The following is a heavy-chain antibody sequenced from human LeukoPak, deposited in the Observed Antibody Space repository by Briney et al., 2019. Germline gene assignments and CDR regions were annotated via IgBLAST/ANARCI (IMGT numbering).Heavy chain of an antibody. V-gene: IGHV3-21*01. J-gene: IGHJ5*02. CDR1: GFTFSSYS. D-gene: IGHD6-13*01. Sequence: GGSLRLSCAASGFTFSSYSMNWVRQAPGKGLEWVSSISSSSSYIYYADSVKGRFTISRDNAKNSLYLQMNSLRAEDTAVYYCARGVVGYSSSQNWFDPWGQGTLVTVSS. CDR2: ISSSSSYI. CDR3: ARGVVGYSSSQNWFDP.